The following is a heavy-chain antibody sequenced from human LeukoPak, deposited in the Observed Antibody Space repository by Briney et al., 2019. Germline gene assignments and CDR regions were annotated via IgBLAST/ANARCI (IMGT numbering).Heavy chain of an antibody. J-gene: IGHJ6*02. CDR1: GFTFSDYY. CDR3: ARDLNTGMDV. Sequence: PGGSLRLSCAASGFTFSDYYINWIRQAPGKGLEWLSYISGNSRFREYADSVKGRFTISRDNARNLLFLQMDSLRAEDTAAYYCARDLNTGMDVWGRGTTVTVSS. CDR2: ISGNSRFR. V-gene: IGHV3-11*05.